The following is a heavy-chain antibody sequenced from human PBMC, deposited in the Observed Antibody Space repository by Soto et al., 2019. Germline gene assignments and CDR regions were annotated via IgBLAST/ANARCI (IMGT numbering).Heavy chain of an antibody. Sequence: QVQLVESGGGVVHPGGSLRLSCAASGFNFTYYIMNWVRQAPGKGLEWVAVMSYDGTSKFYTDSVKGRFTISRDTSKNTLYLQMSSLRVEDTAIYYCARINVLRYFDWRTGGMDVWGQGTTVFVSS. D-gene: IGHD3-9*01. CDR1: GFNFTYYI. CDR2: MSYDGTSK. J-gene: IGHJ6*02. V-gene: IGHV3-30*04. CDR3: ARINVLRYFDWRTGGMDV.